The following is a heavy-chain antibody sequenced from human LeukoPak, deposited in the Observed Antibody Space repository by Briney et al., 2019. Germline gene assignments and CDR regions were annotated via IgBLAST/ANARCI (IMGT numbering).Heavy chain of an antibody. CDR1: GGSISSSNW. CDR3: ARDERGYGFDY. V-gene: IGHV4-4*02. D-gene: IGHD5-12*01. Sequence: SETLSLTCAVSGGSISSSNWWSWVRQPPGKGLEWIGEIYHSGSTNYNPSLKSRVTVSVDKSKNQFSLKMSSVTAADTAVYYCARDERGYGFDYWGQGTLVTVSS. J-gene: IGHJ4*02. CDR2: IYHSGST.